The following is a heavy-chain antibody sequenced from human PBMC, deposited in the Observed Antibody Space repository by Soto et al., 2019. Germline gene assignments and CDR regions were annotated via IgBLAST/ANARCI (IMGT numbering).Heavy chain of an antibody. D-gene: IGHD1-26*01. J-gene: IGHJ4*02. CDR3: ATSLGSYYGGPTIDY. V-gene: IGHV3-23*01. Sequence: GGSLRPSYAASGFTFSSYAMSWVRQAPGKGLEWVSAISGSGGSTYYADSVKGRFTISRDNSKNTLYLQMNSLRAEDTAVYYCATSLGSYYGGPTIDYWGQGTLVTVSS. CDR1: GFTFSSYA. CDR2: ISGSGGST.